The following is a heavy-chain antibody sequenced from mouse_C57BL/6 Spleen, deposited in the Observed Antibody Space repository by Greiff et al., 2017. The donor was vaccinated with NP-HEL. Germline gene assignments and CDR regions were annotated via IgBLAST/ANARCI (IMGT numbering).Heavy chain of an antibody. CDR2: INPNNGGT. V-gene: IGHV1-26*01. CDR1: GYTFTDYY. D-gene: IGHD2-3*01. J-gene: IGHJ2*01. Sequence: QLQQSGPELVKPGASVKISCKASGYTFTDYYMNWVKQSHGKSLEWIGDINPNNGGTSYNQKFKGKATLTVDKSSSTAYMELRSLTSEDSAVYYCARGGWLLPDYWGQGTTLTVSS. CDR3: ARGGWLLPDY.